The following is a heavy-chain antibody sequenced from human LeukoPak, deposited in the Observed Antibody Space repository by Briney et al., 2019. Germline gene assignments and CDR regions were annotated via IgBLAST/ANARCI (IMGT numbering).Heavy chain of an antibody. D-gene: IGHD3-10*01. CDR1: GGSFSGYY. J-gene: IGHJ6*04. V-gene: IGHV4-34*01. CDR2: INHSGST. Sequence: SETLSLSCAVYGGSFSGYYWSWIRQPPGKGLEWIGEINHSGSTNYSPSVKSRVTISVDTSKNQFSLKLSSVTAADTAVYYCARGRAMVRGYKVYYYYGMDVWGKGTTVTVSS. CDR3: ARGRAMVRGYKVYYYYGMDV.